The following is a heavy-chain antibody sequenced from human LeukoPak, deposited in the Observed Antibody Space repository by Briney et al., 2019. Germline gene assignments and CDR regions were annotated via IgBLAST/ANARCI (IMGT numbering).Heavy chain of an antibody. CDR3: AREDSSSWYYFDY. V-gene: IGHV4-39*07. CDR2: IYHSGST. Sequence: SETLSLTCTVSSGSISTSNYYWGWVRQPPGKALEWIGSIYHSGSTYYNPSLKSRVTISVDTSKNQLSLKLSSVTAADTAVYYCAREDSSSWYYFDYWGQGTLVTVSS. CDR1: SGSISTSNYY. J-gene: IGHJ4*02. D-gene: IGHD6-13*01.